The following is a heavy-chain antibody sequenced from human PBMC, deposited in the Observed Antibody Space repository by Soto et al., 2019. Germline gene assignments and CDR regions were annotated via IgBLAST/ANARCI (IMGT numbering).Heavy chain of an antibody. J-gene: IGHJ4*02. CDR1: GGSFSGYY. D-gene: IGHD5-18*01. Sequence: PSETLSLTCAVYGGSFSGYYWTWIRQPPGKGLEWIGEINHSGSTNCNPSLKSRVTISVDTSKNQFSLKLSSVTAADTAVYYCARASSKRGYSDGPDYWSQGTLVTVSS. CDR2: INHSGST. CDR3: ARASSKRGYSDGPDY. V-gene: IGHV4-34*01.